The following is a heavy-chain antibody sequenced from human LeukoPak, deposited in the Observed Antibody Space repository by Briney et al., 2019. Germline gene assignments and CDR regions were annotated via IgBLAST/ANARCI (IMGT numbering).Heavy chain of an antibody. CDR3: ARDRGYYDTSGYYGDAFDI. V-gene: IGHV4-59*02. CDR2: IYYSGYT. J-gene: IGHJ3*02. CDR1: GFTVSSNS. D-gene: IGHD3-22*01. Sequence: KPGGSLRLSCTVSGFTVSSNSMSWVRQAPGKGLEWVGYIYYSGYTNYNPSLKSRVTLSVDTSKNQFSLNLTSVTAADTAVYYCARDRGYYDTSGYYGDAFDIWGQGTKVTVSS.